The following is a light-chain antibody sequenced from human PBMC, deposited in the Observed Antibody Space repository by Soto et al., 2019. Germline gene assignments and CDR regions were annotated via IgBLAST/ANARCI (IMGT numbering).Light chain of an antibody. CDR3: QQYTNWPPIT. CDR1: QSVINN. CDR2: YAS. Sequence: EIMMMQSPATLSVSPGERATLSCRASQSVINNLAWYQKKPGQAPRLLIYYASTRATGIPARFSGSGSGTEFTLTISSLPSEDFALSYCQQYTNWPPITFGQGTRLEIK. V-gene: IGKV3-15*01. J-gene: IGKJ5*01.